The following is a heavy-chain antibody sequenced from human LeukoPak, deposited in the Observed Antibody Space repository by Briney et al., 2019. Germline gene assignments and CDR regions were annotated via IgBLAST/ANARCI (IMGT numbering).Heavy chain of an antibody. V-gene: IGHV3-53*01. D-gene: IGHD3-22*01. Sequence: GGSLRLSCAASGFTVSSNYMNWVRQAPGKGLEWVSIIYSGGNTYYSDSVKGRFTISRDNSQNTLYLQMNSLRPEDTAVYYCTRLLYYYDSTIYQRYFDYWGQGTLVTVSS. CDR3: TRLLYYYDSTIYQRYFDY. CDR2: IYSGGNT. J-gene: IGHJ4*02. CDR1: GFTVSSNY.